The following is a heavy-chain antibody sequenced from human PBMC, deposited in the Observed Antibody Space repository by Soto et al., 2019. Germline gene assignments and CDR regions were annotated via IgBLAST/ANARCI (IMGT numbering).Heavy chain of an antibody. D-gene: IGHD4-17*01. J-gene: IGHJ4*02. Sequence: SETLSLTCAVYGGSFSGYYWSWIRQSPGKGLEWIGEINHRGSTNYNPSLKSRVTISLDTSKIQFSLKLISVTAADTAVYYCARGRITVTIHFDYWGQGTLVTVSS. V-gene: IGHV4-34*01. CDR3: ARGRITVTIHFDY. CDR1: GGSFSGYY. CDR2: INHRGST.